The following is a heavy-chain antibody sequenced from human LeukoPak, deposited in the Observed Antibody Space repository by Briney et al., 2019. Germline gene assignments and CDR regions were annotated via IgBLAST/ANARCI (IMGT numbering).Heavy chain of an antibody. J-gene: IGHJ5*02. D-gene: IGHD6-13*01. CDR3: ARAPYSSSWYGKYNWFDP. CDR1: GYTFTGYY. Sequence: ASVKVSCKASGYTFTGYYMHWVRQAPGQGLEWMGWINPNSGGTNYAQKFQGRVTMTRDTSISTAYMELSRLRSDDTAVYYCARAPYSSSWYGKYNWFDPWGQGTLVTVSS. CDR2: INPNSGGT. V-gene: IGHV1-2*02.